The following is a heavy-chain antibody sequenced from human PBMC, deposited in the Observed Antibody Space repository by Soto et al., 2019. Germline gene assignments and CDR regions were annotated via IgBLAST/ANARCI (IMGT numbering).Heavy chain of an antibody. V-gene: IGHV1-69*13. D-gene: IGHD6-6*01. CDR3: ARVYSSWGGMDV. J-gene: IGHJ6*02. CDR2: IIPIFGTA. CDR1: GGTFSSYA. Sequence: ASVKVSCKASGGTFSSYAISWVRQAPGQGLEWMGGIIPIFGTANYAQKFQGRVTITADESTSTAYMELSSLRSEDTAVYYCARVYSSWGGMDVRGQGTTVTVSS.